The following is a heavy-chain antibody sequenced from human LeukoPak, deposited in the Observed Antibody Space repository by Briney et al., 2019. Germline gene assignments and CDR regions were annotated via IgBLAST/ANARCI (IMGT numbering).Heavy chain of an antibody. CDR2: IYYSGST. D-gene: IGHD3-22*01. CDR3: ARGLGDSSGYYYRPFDY. CDR1: GGSISSYY. Sequence: SETLSLTCTVSGGSISSYYWSWIRQPPGKGLEWIGYIYYSGSTNYNPSLKSRVTISVDTSKSQFSLKLSSVTAADTAVYYCARGLGDSSGYYYRPFDYWGQGTLVTVSS. V-gene: IGHV4-59*12. J-gene: IGHJ4*02.